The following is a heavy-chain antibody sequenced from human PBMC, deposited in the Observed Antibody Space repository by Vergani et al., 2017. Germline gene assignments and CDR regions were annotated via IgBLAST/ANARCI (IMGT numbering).Heavy chain of an antibody. CDR3: ARVGQPDVYCSSTSCYREYYYYMDV. V-gene: IGHV1-18*04. J-gene: IGHJ6*03. D-gene: IGHD2-2*02. Sequence: QVQLVQSGAEVKKPGASVKVSCKASGYTFTGYYMHWVRQAPGQGLEWMGWISAYNGNTNYAQKLQGRVTMTTDTSTSTAYMELRSLRSDDTAVYYCARVGQPDVYCSSTSCYREYYYYMDVWGKGTTVTVSS. CDR2: ISAYNGNT. CDR1: GYTFTGYY.